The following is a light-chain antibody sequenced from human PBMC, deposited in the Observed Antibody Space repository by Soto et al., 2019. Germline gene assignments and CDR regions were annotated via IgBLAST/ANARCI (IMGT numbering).Light chain of an antibody. J-gene: IGKJ5*01. CDR2: DIS. Sequence: VVMTHSPATLSVSPWGRATLSCRASQTVSRNLAWYQQRPGQAPRLLIYDISNRAAGVPARFSGSGSETEFTLTIRSLQSEDFAVYFCQQYNNWPSFGQGTRLEIK. V-gene: IGKV3-15*01. CDR3: QQYNNWPS. CDR1: QTVSRN.